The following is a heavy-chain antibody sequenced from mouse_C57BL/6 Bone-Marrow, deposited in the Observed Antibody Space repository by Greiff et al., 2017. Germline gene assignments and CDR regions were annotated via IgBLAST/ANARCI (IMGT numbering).Heavy chain of an antibody. J-gene: IGHJ4*01. D-gene: IGHD2-10*01. V-gene: IGHV2-3*01. CDR3: AKVRLLSGAMDY. Sequence: VHLVESGPGLVAPSQSLSITCTVSGFSLTSYGVSWVRQPPGKGLEWLGVIWGDGSTNYHSAPISRLSSSQDNSKSQVFLKLNSLQTDDTATYYCAKVRLLSGAMDYWGQGTSVTVSS. CDR2: IWGDGST. CDR1: GFSLTSYG.